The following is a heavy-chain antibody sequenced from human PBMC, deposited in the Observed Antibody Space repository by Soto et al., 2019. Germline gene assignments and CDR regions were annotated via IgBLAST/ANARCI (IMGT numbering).Heavy chain of an antibody. V-gene: IGHV1-69*08. J-gene: IGHJ5*02. CDR2: IIPISGII. CDR3: AGDPDSHYNDSHASSYP. CDR1: GGTFSTYT. D-gene: IGHD4-4*01. Sequence: QVQLVQSGAEVKKPGSSVKVSCKASGGTFSTYTITWVRQAPGQGLEWMGRIIPISGIINYAQKFQGRVTISADKFTGTAYMELTGLRSDATAVYYCAGDPDSHYNDSHASSYPWGQGTLVTVSS.